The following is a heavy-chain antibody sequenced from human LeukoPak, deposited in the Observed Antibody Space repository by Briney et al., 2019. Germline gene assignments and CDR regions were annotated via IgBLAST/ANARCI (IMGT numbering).Heavy chain of an antibody. D-gene: IGHD2-21*01. V-gene: IGHV3-43*01. CDR1: GFTFDDYT. Sequence: GGSLRLSCAAFGFTFDDYTMHWVRQAPGKGLEWVSLISWEGGTTYYADSVKGRFTISRDNSENSLFLQMNSLRTEDTAFYYCAKERALWWEPPVYYGMDVWGQGTTVIVSS. CDR3: AKERALWWEPPVYYGMDV. CDR2: ISWEGGTT. J-gene: IGHJ6*02.